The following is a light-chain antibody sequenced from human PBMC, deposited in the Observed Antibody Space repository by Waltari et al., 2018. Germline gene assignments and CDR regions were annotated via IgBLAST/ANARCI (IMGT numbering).Light chain of an antibody. CDR2: VNSDGSH. V-gene: IGLV4-69*01. CDR3: QTGGHGTWV. Sequence: QLVLTHSPSASAPLGASVNLTCTRSSGHTNNILPWHHPHPKKGPRYLTKVNSDGSHNQGDKIPERFSGSSSGAERYLTISRLQSEDEADYYCQTGGHGTWVFGGGTKLTVL. CDR1: SGHTNNI. J-gene: IGLJ3*02.